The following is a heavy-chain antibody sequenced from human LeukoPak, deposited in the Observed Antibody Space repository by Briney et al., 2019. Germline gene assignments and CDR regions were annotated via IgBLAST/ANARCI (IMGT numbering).Heavy chain of an antibody. CDR3: ARSQMITIFGVVIMLDAFDI. V-gene: IGHV4-39*01. CDR1: GGSISRSSYY. Sequence: SETLSLTCTVSGGSISRSSYYWGWIRQPPGKGLEWIGSIYYSGSTYYNPSLKSRVTISVDTSKNQFSPKLSSVTAADTAVYYCARSQMITIFGVVIMLDAFDIWGQGTMVTVSS. J-gene: IGHJ3*02. CDR2: IYYSGST. D-gene: IGHD3-3*01.